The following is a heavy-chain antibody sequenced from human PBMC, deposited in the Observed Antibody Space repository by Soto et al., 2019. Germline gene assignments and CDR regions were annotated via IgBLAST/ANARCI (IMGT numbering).Heavy chain of an antibody. CDR1: GGSISSYY. V-gene: IGHV4-59*08. CDR2: IYYSGST. D-gene: IGHD1-26*01. Sequence: SETLSLTCSVSGGSISSYYWSWIRQAPGKGLEWIGYIYYSGSTNYNPSLKSRVTTSVDTSKNQFSLRVTSVTAADTAVYYCARSAWGYAFDIWGQGTMVT. J-gene: IGHJ3*02. CDR3: ARSAWGYAFDI.